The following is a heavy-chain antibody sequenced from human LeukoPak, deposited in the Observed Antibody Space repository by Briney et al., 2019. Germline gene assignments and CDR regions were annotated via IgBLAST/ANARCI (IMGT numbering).Heavy chain of an antibody. CDR1: GGSISSGDYY. V-gene: IGHV4-31*03. J-gene: IGHJ6*03. CDR2: IYYNGHT. Sequence: SETLSLTCTVSGGSISSGDYYWNWIRQHPGEGLEWIGYIYYNGHTNYDPSLKSRVTISLHASEQQFSLKLTSVTAADTAVYYCARSAYSYSYMDVWGTGTTVTVSS. CDR3: ARSAYSYSYMDV.